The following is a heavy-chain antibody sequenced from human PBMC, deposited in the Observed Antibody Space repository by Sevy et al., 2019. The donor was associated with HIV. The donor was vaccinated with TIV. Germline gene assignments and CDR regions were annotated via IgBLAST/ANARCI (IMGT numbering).Heavy chain of an antibody. D-gene: IGHD2-2*01. J-gene: IGHJ5*02. CDR3: ARAVRARYCSSTSCYAGGWFDP. Sequence: SETLSLTCTVSGGSISSYYWRWIRQPPGKGLEWIGYIYYSGSTNYNPSLKSRVTISVDTSKNQFSLKLSSVTAADTAVYYCARAVRARYCSSTSCYAGGWFDPWGQGTLVTVSS. CDR1: GGSISSYY. V-gene: IGHV4-59*01. CDR2: IYYSGST.